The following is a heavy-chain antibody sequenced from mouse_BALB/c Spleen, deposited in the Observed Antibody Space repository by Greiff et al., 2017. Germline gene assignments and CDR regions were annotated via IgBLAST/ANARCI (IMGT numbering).Heavy chain of an antibody. Sequence: EVQLQESGPGLVKPSQSLSLTCSVTGYSITSGYYWNWIRQFPGNKLEWMGYISYDGSNNYNPSLKNRISITRDTSKNQFFLKLNSVTTEDTATYYCAREGTTVRYFDYWGQGTTLTVSS. J-gene: IGHJ2*01. CDR3: AREGTTVRYFDY. CDR2: ISYDGSN. CDR1: GYSITSGYY. D-gene: IGHD1-1*01. V-gene: IGHV3-6*02.